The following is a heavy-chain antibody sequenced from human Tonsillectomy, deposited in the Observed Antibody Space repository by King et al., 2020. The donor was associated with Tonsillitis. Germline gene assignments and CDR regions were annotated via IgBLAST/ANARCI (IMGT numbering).Heavy chain of an antibody. J-gene: IGHJ4*02. D-gene: IGHD6-19*01. CDR1: GFSFSSYG. V-gene: IGHV3-33*05. Sequence: VQLVESGGGVVQPGRSLSLSCAASGFSFSSYGMHWVRQAPGKGLAWVAVISFDGSRKNYADSVKGRFTISRDGSNNTLYLQMNSLRADDTAVYFCARDRLYSSGWGLDYWGQGTLLSVSS. CDR2: ISFDGSRK. CDR3: ARDRLYSSGWGLDY.